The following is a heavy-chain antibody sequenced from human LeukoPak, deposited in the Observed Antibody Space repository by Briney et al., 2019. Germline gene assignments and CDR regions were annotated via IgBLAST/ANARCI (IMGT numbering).Heavy chain of an antibody. CDR2: ISSSSSYI. CDR3: ARDYGDGSGWYDY. Sequence: PGGSLRLSCAASGFTFSSYAMSWVRQAPGKGLEWVSSISSSSSYIYYADSVKGRFTISRDNAKNSLYLQMNSLRAEDTAVYYCARDYGDGSGWYDYWGQGTLVTVSS. V-gene: IGHV3-21*01. D-gene: IGHD6-19*01. CDR1: GFTFSSYA. J-gene: IGHJ4*02.